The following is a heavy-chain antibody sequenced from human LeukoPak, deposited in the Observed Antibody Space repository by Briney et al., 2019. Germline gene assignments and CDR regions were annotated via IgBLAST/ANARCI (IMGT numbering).Heavy chain of an antibody. CDR1: GGSISNNNYY. Sequence: SETLSLTCTVSGGSISNNNYYWGWIRQPPGKGLEWIGSIYHSGSTYYNPSLKSRVTISVDTSKNQFSLKLSSVTAADTAVYYCAGPIYYGSGSYYSVVKFDYWGQGTLVTVSS. J-gene: IGHJ4*02. D-gene: IGHD3-10*01. CDR2: IYHSGST. V-gene: IGHV4-39*07. CDR3: AGPIYYGSGSYYSVVKFDY.